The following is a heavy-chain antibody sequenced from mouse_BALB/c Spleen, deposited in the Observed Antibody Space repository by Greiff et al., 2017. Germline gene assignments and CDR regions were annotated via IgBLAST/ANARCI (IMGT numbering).Heavy chain of an antibody. CDR3: ARGQLGRTMDY. Sequence: EVHLVESGGGLVQPGGSRKLSCAASGFTFSSFGMHWVRQAPEKGLEWVAYISSGSSTIYYADTVKGRFTISRDNPKNTLFLQMTSLRSEDTAMYYCARGQLGRTMDYWGQGTSVTVSS. CDR2: ISSGSSTI. D-gene: IGHD4-1*02. CDR1: GFTFSSFG. J-gene: IGHJ4*01. V-gene: IGHV5-17*02.